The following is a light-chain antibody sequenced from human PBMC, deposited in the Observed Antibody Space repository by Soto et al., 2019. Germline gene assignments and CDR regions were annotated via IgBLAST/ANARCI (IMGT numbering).Light chain of an antibody. J-gene: IGKJ1*01. Sequence: DIQMTQSPSTLSASVGDRVTITCRASQSISSWLAWYQQKPGKAPKLLIYDASSLESGVPSRSSGSGSGTEFTLTISSLQPDDFATYYCQQYNSYSWTFGQGTKVHI. CDR2: DAS. CDR3: QQYNSYSWT. CDR1: QSISSW. V-gene: IGKV1-5*01.